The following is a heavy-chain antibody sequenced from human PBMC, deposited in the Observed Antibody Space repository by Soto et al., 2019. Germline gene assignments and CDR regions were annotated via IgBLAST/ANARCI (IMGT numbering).Heavy chain of an antibody. Sequence: ASVKVSCKASGYTFTGYYMHWVRQAPGQGLEWMGWINPNSGGTNYAQKFQGRVTMTRDTSISTAYMGLSRLRSDDTAVYYCARDIFLTYYYGSGSYSTDYWGQGTLVTVSS. CDR1: GYTFTGYY. J-gene: IGHJ4*02. D-gene: IGHD3-10*01. V-gene: IGHV1-2*02. CDR3: ARDIFLTYYYGSGSYSTDY. CDR2: INPNSGGT.